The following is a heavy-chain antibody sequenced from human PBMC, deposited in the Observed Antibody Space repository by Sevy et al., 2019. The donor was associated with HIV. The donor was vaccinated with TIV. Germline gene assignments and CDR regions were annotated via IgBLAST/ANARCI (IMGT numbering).Heavy chain of an antibody. D-gene: IGHD3-22*01. CDR3: ARDASDYYDSSGPMYAFDI. CDR2: IKQDGSEK. CDR1: GFTFSSYW. Sequence: EGSLRLSCAASGFTFSSYWMSWVRQAPGKGLEWMANIKQDGSEKYYVDSVKGRFTISRDNAKNSLYLQMNSLRAEDTAVYYCARDASDYYDSSGPMYAFDIWGQGTMVTVSS. V-gene: IGHV3-7*03. J-gene: IGHJ3*02.